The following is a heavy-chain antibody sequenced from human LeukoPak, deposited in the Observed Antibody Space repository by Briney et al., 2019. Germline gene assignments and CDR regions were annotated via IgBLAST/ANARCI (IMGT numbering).Heavy chain of an antibody. D-gene: IGHD6-19*01. CDR1: GFTFSSYW. V-gene: IGHV3-74*01. Sequence: PGGSLRLSCAASGFTFSSYWMHWVRQAPGKGLVWVSRINSDGSSTSYADSVRGRFTISRDNAKNTLCLQMNSLRAEDTAVYYCARDIAVAGTFVNYWGQGTLVTVSS. CDR3: ARDIAVAGTFVNY. J-gene: IGHJ4*02. CDR2: INSDGSST.